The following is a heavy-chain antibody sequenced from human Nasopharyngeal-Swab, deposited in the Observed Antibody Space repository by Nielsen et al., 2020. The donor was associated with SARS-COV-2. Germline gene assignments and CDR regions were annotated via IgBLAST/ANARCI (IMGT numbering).Heavy chain of an antibody. J-gene: IGHJ5*02. CDR2: ITPDGYGT. CDR1: GFAFSNYW. CDR3: ARGRIAVAAVDP. V-gene: IGHV3-74*03. Sequence: LSLTCAASGFAFSNYWMHWVRQAPGKGLVWVSRITPDGYGTMYADSVKGRFIISRDNAKNTLNPQMNSLRAEDTALYYCARGRIAVAAVDPWGQGTLVTVSS. D-gene: IGHD6-19*01.